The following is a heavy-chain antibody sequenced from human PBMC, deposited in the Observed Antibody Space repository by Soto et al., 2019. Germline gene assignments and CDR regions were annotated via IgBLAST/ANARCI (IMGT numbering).Heavy chain of an antibody. CDR3: ARESYYGSGATVVGY. CDR2: IYHSGST. CDR1: GGSISSGGYS. D-gene: IGHD3-10*01. Sequence: SETLSLTCAVSGGSISSGGYSWSWIRQPPGKRLEWIGYIYHSGSTYYNPSLKSRVTISVDRSKNQFSLKLSSVTAADTAVYYCARESYYGSGATVVGYWGLGTLVTVSS. J-gene: IGHJ4*02. V-gene: IGHV4-30-2*01.